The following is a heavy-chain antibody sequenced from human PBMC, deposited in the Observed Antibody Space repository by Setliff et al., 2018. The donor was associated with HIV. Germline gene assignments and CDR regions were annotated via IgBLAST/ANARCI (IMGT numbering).Heavy chain of an antibody. V-gene: IGHV4-34*01. J-gene: IGHJ5*01. CDR2: INHSGSV. Sequence: SETLSLTCAVYGRAFTGYFWTWIRHFPGKGLEWIGEINHSGSVNYNPSLKSRVNISVDMSKNQVSLKVTSVNVADTATYFCAAKPMIRGKPFDSWGQGTLVTV. CDR3: AAKPMIRGKPFDS. D-gene: IGHD3-10*01. CDR1: GRAFTGYF.